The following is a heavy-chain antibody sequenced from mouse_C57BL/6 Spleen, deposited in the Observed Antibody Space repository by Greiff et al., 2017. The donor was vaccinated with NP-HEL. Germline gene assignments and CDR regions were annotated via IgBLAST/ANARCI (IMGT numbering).Heavy chain of an antibody. V-gene: IGHV1-7*01. CDR2: INPSSGYT. J-gene: IGHJ2*01. CDR1: GYTFTSYW. CDR3: ARGNGNYCDY. Sequence: VKLMESGAELAKPGASVKLSCKASGYTFTSYWMHWVKQRPGQGLEWIGYINPSSGYTKYNQKFKDKATLTADKSSRTAYMQLSSLTYEDSAFYYCARGNGNYCDYWGQGTTLTVSS. D-gene: IGHD2-1*01.